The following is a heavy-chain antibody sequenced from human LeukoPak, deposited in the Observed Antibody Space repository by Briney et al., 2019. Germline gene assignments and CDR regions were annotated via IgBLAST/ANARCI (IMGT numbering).Heavy chain of an antibody. Sequence: GVSLRLSCAASGFTFSYYGMQWVRQAPGKGLEWVALIWHDGGKRDYADSVKGRFTISRDNSKNTLYLQMTTLRAEDTAVYYCARDADTSEFFSWLDLWGQGTLVTVSS. D-gene: IGHD3-22*01. CDR3: ARDADTSEFFSWLDL. V-gene: IGHV3-33*01. CDR2: IWHDGGKR. J-gene: IGHJ5*02. CDR1: GFTFSYYG.